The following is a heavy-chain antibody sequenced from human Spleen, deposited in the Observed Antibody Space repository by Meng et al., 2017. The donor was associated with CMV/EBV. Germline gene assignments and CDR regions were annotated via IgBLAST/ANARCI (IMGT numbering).Heavy chain of an antibody. J-gene: IGHJ5*02. CDR1: GYTFTSAD. CDR2: MNPNNGDT. D-gene: IGHD2-15*01. V-gene: IGHV1-8*01. CDR3: ARSVVLNWFDP. Sequence: SCESSGYTFTSADINWVRQAPGQGLEWVGWMNPNNGDTGYAQKFHGRVTMTRNTSINTAYLELSSLRSEDTAVYYCARSVVLNWFDPWGQGTLVTVSS.